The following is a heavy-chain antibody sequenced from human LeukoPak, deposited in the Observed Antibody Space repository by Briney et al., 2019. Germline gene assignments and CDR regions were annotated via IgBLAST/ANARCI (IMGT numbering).Heavy chain of an antibody. J-gene: IGHJ3*02. V-gene: IGHV5-51*01. D-gene: IGHD3-10*01. CDR1: GFSFRNNW. CDR2: ISLGDSHT. Sequence: GESLKISCRASGFSFRNNWIAWVRQMPGRGLEYMGIISLGDSHTRYSPSFQGQVTISADKSISTAYLQWSSLKASDTAMYYCARRGGAMVRGVIIRPAFDIWGQGTMVTVSS. CDR3: ARRGGAMVRGVIIRPAFDI.